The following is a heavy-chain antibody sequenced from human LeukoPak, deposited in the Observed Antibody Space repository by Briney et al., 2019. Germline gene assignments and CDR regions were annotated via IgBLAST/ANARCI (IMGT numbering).Heavy chain of an antibody. V-gene: IGHV3-7*03. J-gene: IGHJ4*02. CDR3: AKAGHSLIAAEGGFDY. D-gene: IGHD6-13*01. CDR1: GFTFSTYW. Sequence: GGSLRLSCAASGFTFSTYWMTWVRQAPGKGLEWVANIKPDGSQIYYVDSVKGRFTISRDNAKNSLYLQMNSLRAEDTAVYYCAKAGHSLIAAEGGFDYWGQGTLVTVSS. CDR2: IKPDGSQI.